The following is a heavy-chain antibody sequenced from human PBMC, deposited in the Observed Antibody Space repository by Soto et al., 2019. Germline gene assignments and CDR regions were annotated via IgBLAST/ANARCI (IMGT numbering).Heavy chain of an antibody. Sequence: SETLSLTCTVSGGSISSYYWSWIRQPPGKGLEWIGYIYYSGSTNYNPSLKSRVTISVDTSKNQFSLKLSSVTAADTAVYYCARGLGYCSSTSCYTPYIWFDPWGQGTLGPVSS. D-gene: IGHD2-2*02. J-gene: IGHJ5*02. CDR2: IYYSGST. CDR1: GGSISSYY. CDR3: ARGLGYCSSTSCYTPYIWFDP. V-gene: IGHV4-59*01.